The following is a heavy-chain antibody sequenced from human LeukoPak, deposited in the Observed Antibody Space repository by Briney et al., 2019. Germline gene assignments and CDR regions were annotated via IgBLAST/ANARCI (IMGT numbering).Heavy chain of an antibody. Sequence: RAGGSLRLSCAASGFTFSSYAMNRVRQAPGKGLEWVSSISRGSDHIFYADSMKGRFTISRDNAKNSLYLQMNSLGAVDTAVYYCARPYDTRGYFPDYWGQGTLVTVSS. CDR3: ARPYDTRGYFPDY. CDR1: GFTFSSYA. V-gene: IGHV3-21*01. CDR2: ISRGSDHI. D-gene: IGHD3-22*01. J-gene: IGHJ4*02.